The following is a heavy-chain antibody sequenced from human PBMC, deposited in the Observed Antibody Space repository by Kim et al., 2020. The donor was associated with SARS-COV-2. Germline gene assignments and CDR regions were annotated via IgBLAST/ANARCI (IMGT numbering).Heavy chain of an antibody. Sequence: GSTVYADSVKGRVTISRDNSKNTLYLKMNSLRAEATAVYYGARGGENVDYWGQGTLVTVSS. J-gene: IGHJ4*02. CDR3: ARGGENVDY. CDR2: GST. V-gene: IGHV3-53*01. D-gene: IGHD1-26*01.